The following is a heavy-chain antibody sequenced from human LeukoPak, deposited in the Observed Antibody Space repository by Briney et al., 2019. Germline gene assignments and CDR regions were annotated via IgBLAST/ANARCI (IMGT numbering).Heavy chain of an antibody. D-gene: IGHD3-9*01. CDR3: ARGHVTGSTRHWYF. J-gene: IGHJ4*02. CDR2: IWGDENEI. CDR1: GYTFNSHR. Sequence: PGGSLRLSCEASGYTFNSHRMHWVRQVPGKGLVWVARIWGDENEIHYADDVKGQHTISRDNAKNTLDIQQNSMRVDDTAVHFVARGHVTGSTRHWYFWGQGTLVT. V-gene: IGHV3-74*01.